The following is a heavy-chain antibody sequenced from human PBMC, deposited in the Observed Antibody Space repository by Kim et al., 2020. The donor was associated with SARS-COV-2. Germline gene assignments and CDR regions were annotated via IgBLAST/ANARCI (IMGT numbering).Heavy chain of an antibody. CDR3: TTSRYPGEFDP. V-gene: IGHV3-15*01. J-gene: IGHJ5*02. D-gene: IGHD3-16*01. Sequence: TDYAAPVQDRFTISRDDSKNTLFLQMHSLKTEDTAVYYCTTSRYPGEFDPWGQGTLVTVSS. CDR2: T.